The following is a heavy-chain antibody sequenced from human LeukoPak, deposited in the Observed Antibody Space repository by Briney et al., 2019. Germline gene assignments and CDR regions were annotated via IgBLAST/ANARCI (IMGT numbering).Heavy chain of an antibody. Sequence: PSETLSLTCAVYGGSFSGYYWSWIRQPPGKGLEWIGEINHSGSTNYNPFLKSRVTISVDTSKNQFSLKLSSVTAADTAVYYCARQRVEYCTNGVCYGFDYWGQGTLVTVSS. CDR2: INHSGST. CDR1: GGSFSGYY. V-gene: IGHV4-34*01. CDR3: ARQRVEYCTNGVCYGFDY. J-gene: IGHJ4*02. D-gene: IGHD2-8*01.